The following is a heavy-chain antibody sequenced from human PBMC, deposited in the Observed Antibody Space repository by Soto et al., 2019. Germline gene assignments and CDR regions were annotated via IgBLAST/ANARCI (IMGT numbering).Heavy chain of an antibody. CDR3: ARHPGGRGYYYGMDV. CDR2: IVVGSGNT. V-gene: IGHV1-58*02. J-gene: IGHJ6*02. D-gene: IGHD2-15*01. CDR1: GFTFTSSA. Sequence: SVKVSCKASGFTFTSSAMQWVRQARGQRLEWKGWIVVGSGNTNYAQKFQERVTITRDMSTSTVYMELSSLRSEDTAVYYCARHPGGRGYYYGMDVWGQGTTVTVSS.